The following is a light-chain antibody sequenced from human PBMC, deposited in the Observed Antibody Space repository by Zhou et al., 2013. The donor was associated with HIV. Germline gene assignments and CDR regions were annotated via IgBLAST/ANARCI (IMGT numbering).Light chain of an antibody. Sequence: EIVLTQSPVTLSLSPGERATLSCRASHVISSRFLAWYQQKPGQAPRLLIYSVSNRATGIPDRFSGSGSGTDFTLTISRLEPEDFAVYYCQQYGSSPQTFGQGTKLEIK. CDR1: HVISSRF. CDR2: SVS. V-gene: IGKV3-20*01. CDR3: QQYGSSPQT. J-gene: IGKJ2*01.